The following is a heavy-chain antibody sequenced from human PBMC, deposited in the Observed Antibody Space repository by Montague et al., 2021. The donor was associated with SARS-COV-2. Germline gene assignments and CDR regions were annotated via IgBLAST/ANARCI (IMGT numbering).Heavy chain of an antibody. CDR3: VRDGGNWYYFDY. V-gene: IGHV4-4*07. Sequence: SETLSLTCSISGVSITSYYWRWVRQHAGKGLERIGHIYARGSTNXXPSLTSRVGLSIDNPKNQFSLNLESLTAADTAVYYCVRDGGNWYYFDYWGQGALVTGSS. D-gene: IGHD3-16*01. CDR2: IYARGST. CDR1: GVSITSYY. J-gene: IGHJ4*02.